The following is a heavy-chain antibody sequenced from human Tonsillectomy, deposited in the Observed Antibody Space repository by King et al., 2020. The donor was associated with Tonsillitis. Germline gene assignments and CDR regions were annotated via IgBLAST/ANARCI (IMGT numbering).Heavy chain of an antibody. J-gene: IGHJ4*02. CDR1: GYTSTSYG. V-gene: IGHV1-18*04. D-gene: IGHD3-22*01. CDR2: ISAYNGNI. CDR3: ESYRLDYFDSSDYLPYFDS. Sequence: QVQLVQSGAEVKKPGASVKVSCKASGYTSTSYGISWVRQAPGQGLEWMGWISAYNGNIKHAQKFQGRVTMNRDTTTSTAYMELRTLRSDDTAVYCCESYRLDYFDSSDYLPYFDSWGQGTLVTVSA.